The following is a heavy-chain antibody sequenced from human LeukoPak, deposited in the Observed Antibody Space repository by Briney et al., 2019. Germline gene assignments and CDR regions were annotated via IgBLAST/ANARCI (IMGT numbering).Heavy chain of an antibody. D-gene: IGHD3-10*01. CDR1: GGSISSSSYY. CDR3: ARSSQDGVNFDY. J-gene: IGHJ4*02. Sequence: PSETLSLTCTVSGGSISSSSYYWGWIRQPPGKGLEWIGSIYYSGSTYYNPSLKSRVTISVDTSKNQFSLKLSSVTAADTAVYYCARSSQDGVNFDYWGQGTLVTVSS. CDR2: IYYSGST. V-gene: IGHV4-39*01.